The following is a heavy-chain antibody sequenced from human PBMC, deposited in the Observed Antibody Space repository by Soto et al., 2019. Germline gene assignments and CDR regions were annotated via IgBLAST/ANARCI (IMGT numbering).Heavy chain of an antibody. CDR1: GGSITSHY. CDR3: ARQGFGQLHGLVDV. D-gene: IGHD3-10*01. V-gene: IGHV4-59*08. CDR2: INHSGLT. J-gene: IGHJ6*02. Sequence: QVQLQESGPGLVKPSETLSLTCSVSGGSITSHYCSWFRQPPGKGLEWIGYINHSGLTSYNPSLKSRVTMSVDTSKNQFSLKGNSVTAADTALYYCARQGFGQLHGLVDVWGPGTTVTVSS.